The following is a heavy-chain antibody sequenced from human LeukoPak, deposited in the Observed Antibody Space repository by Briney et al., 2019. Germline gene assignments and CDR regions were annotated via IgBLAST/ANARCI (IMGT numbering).Heavy chain of an antibody. CDR3: AREPTLTTFGY. D-gene: IGHD4-17*01. CDR2: IYHSGST. CDR1: GGSISSGGYS. Sequence: PSETLSLTCAVSGGSISSGGYSWSWIRQPPGKGLEWIGYIYHSGSTYYNPSLKSRVTISVDRSKNQFSLKLSSVPAADTAVYYCAREPTLTTFGYWGQGALVTVSS. V-gene: IGHV4-30-2*01. J-gene: IGHJ4*02.